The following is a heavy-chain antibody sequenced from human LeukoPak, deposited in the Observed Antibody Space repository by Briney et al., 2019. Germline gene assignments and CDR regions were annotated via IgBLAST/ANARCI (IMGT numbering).Heavy chain of an antibody. Sequence: GGSLRLSCAASGFTFSSYAMSWVRQAPGKGLEWVSAISGSGGSTYYADSVEGRFTISRDNSKNTLYLQMNSLRAEDTAVYYCAKDCLGYCSGGRNHWGQGTLVTVSS. D-gene: IGHD2-15*01. CDR2: ISGSGGST. CDR3: AKDCLGYCSGGRNH. J-gene: IGHJ5*02. V-gene: IGHV3-23*01. CDR1: GFTFSSYA.